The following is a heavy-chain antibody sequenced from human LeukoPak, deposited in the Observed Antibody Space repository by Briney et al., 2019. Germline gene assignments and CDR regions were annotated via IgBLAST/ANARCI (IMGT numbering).Heavy chain of an antibody. V-gene: IGHV3-23*01. CDR2: ISGSGGST. J-gene: IGHJ4*02. CDR1: GFTFSNYA. Sequence: GGSLRLSCAASGFTFSNYAMSWVRQAPGKGLEWVSAISGSGGSTYYADSVKGRFTISRDNSKNTLYLQMNSLRAEDTAVYYCAKDFGPLIVATIGFDYWGQGTLVTVSS. D-gene: IGHD5-12*01. CDR3: AKDFGPLIVATIGFDY.